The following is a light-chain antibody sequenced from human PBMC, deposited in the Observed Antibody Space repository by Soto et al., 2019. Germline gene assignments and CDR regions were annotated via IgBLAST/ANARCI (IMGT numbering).Light chain of an antibody. V-gene: IGKV3-11*01. CDR1: QNINTY. J-gene: IGKJ4*02. CDR2: DAY. Sequence: EIVLTQSPATLSLSPGEIATLSCRASQNINTYLAWYQQKPGQAPRRLIYDAYKRATGIPARFSGSWSGTDFTLTISSLEPEDLAVYYCQHRDNWPPGATFGGGTKVQIK. CDR3: QHRDNWPPGAT.